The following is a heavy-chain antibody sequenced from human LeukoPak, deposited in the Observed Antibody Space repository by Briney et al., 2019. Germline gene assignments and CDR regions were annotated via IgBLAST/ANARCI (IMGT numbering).Heavy chain of an antibody. CDR1: GFTVSSNY. Sequence: GGSLRLSCAASGFTVSSNYMSWVRQAPGKGLEWVSVIYSGGSTYYADSVKGRFTISRDNSKNTLYLQMNSLRAEDTAVYYCASVEPPAGWFDPWGQGTLVTVSS. CDR2: IYSGGST. V-gene: IGHV3-53*01. CDR3: ASVEPPAGWFDP. J-gene: IGHJ5*02. D-gene: IGHD6-25*01.